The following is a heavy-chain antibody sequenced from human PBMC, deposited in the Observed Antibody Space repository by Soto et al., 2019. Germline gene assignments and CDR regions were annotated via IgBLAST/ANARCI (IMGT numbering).Heavy chain of an antibody. J-gene: IGHJ2*01. CDR2: IFSNDEK. D-gene: IGHD7-27*01. CDR3: ARLLWVNWGPDTYWYFDL. Sequence: QVTLKESGPVLVKPTETLTLTCAVSGFSLSNAGMGVSWIRQPPGKALEWLAHIFSNDEKVYNTSLKNSLTISKDTSKSQVVLTLTTVDPVDTATYYCARLLWVNWGPDTYWYFDLWGRGTPVTVSS. V-gene: IGHV2-26*01. CDR1: GFSLSNAGMG.